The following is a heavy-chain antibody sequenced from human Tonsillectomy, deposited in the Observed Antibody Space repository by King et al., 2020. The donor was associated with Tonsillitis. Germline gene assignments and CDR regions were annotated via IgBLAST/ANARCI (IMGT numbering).Heavy chain of an antibody. CDR3: VRPLGRVRDY. CDR1: GFTFSSYS. V-gene: IGHV3-21*01. D-gene: IGHD7-27*01. Sequence: QPVQSGGGLVKPGGSLRLSCAASGFTFSSYSMNWVRQAPGKGLEWVSSISSNSSYIYYADSVKGRFTISRDNAKNSLNLQMNSLRAEDTAVYYCVRPLGRVRDYWGQGTLVTVSS. J-gene: IGHJ4*02. CDR2: ISSNSSYI.